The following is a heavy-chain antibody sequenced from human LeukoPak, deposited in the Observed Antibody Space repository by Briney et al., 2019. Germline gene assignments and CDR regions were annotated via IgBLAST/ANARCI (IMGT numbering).Heavy chain of an antibody. V-gene: IGHV3-30-3*01. D-gene: IGHD3-9*01. Sequence: QPGGSLRLSCAASGFTVSSYAMHWVRQAPGKGLEWVAVISCDGSNKYYADSVKGRFTISRDNSKNTLYLQMNSLRAEDTAVYYCARVENFLYFDWLSPFDYWGQGTLVTVSS. CDR1: GFTVSSYA. CDR3: ARVENFLYFDWLSPFDY. J-gene: IGHJ4*02. CDR2: ISCDGSNK.